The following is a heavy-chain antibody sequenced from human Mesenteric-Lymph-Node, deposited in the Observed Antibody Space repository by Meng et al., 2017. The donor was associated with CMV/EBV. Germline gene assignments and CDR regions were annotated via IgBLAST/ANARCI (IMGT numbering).Heavy chain of an antibody. V-gene: IGHV1-2*06. CDR2: INPNSGDT. CDR3: ASTGSGSGGDFDY. CDR1: GYTFTGYY. D-gene: IGHD3-10*01. J-gene: IGHJ4*02. Sequence: KASGYTFTGYYMHWVRQAPGQGLEWMGRINPNSGDTNYAQNFQGRVTMTRDTSISTAYMELTRLRSDDTAVYYCASTGSGSGGDFDYWGQGTLVTVSS.